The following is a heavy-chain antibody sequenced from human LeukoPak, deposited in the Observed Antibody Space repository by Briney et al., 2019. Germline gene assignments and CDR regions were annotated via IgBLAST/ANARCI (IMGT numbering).Heavy chain of an antibody. Sequence: GGSLRLSCAASGFTFSSYALTWVRQAPGKGLEWVSAISGGGDSTYYADSVKGRFTISRDNSKDTLYLQMNSLRAEDTAVYYCAKDGGYDFDYWGQGTLVTVSS. CDR1: GFTFSSYA. J-gene: IGHJ4*02. CDR3: AKDGGYDFDY. D-gene: IGHD5-12*01. V-gene: IGHV3-23*01. CDR2: ISGGGDST.